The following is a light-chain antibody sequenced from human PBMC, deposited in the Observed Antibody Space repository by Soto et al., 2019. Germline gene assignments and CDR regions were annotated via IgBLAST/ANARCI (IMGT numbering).Light chain of an antibody. CDR1: QSVRSN. V-gene: IGKV3-15*01. Sequence: EIVITQAPATLSASPGERATPSCRASQSVRSNLAWYQQTPGQAPRILIYGASTRATGIPARFSGSGSGTEFTLSIGSLQSEDFAVDYCQQYNDWTPTFGQGTRLEI. CDR2: GAS. J-gene: IGKJ5*01. CDR3: QQYNDWTPT.